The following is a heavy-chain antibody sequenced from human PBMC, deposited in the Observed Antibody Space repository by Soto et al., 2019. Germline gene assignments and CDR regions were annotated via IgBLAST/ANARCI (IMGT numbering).Heavy chain of an antibody. CDR2: ISSSSSTI. CDR1: GFTFSSYS. D-gene: IGHD3-10*01. CDR3: ARDLGLLWSNANDAFDI. Sequence: GGSLRLSCAASGFTFSSYSMNWVRQAPGKGLEWVSYISSSSSTIYYADSVKGRFTISRDNAKNSLYLQMNSLRAEDTAVYYCARDLGLLWSNANDAFDIWGQGTMVTVSS. J-gene: IGHJ3*02. V-gene: IGHV3-48*01.